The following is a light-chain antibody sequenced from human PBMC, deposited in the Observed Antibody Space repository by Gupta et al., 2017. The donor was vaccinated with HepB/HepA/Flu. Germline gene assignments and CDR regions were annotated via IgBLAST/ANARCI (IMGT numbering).Light chain of an antibody. V-gene: IGLV2-14*03. CDR3: SSYTRSSTLVV. J-gene: IGLJ3*02. CDR2: DVS. CDR1: SSDVGGYNY. Sequence: QSALTQSASVSGSPGQSITISCTGTSSDVGGYNYVSWYQHHPGKAPKLMIYDVSSRPSGVSDRFSGSKSGNTASLTISGLQAEDEADYYCSSYTRSSTLVVFGGGTKLTVL.